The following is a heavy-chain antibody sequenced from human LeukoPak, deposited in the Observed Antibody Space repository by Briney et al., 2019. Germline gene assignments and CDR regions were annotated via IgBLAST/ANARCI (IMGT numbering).Heavy chain of an antibody. V-gene: IGHV1-18*01. CDR3: AREADIVVVPAARLLGY. D-gene: IGHD2-2*01. Sequence: ASVKVSCKASGYTFTSYGISWVRQAPGQGLEWMGWISAYNGNTNYAQKLQGRVTMTTDTSTSTAYMELRSLRSDDTAVHYCAREADIVVVPAARLLGYWGQGTLVTVSS. J-gene: IGHJ4*02. CDR1: GYTFTSYG. CDR2: ISAYNGNT.